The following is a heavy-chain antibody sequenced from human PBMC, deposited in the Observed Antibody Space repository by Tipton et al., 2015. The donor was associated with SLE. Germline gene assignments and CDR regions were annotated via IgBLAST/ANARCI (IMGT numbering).Heavy chain of an antibody. V-gene: IGHV4-34*01. CDR2: VSHSGDT. D-gene: IGHD3/OR15-3a*01. Sequence: LRLSCALSGGSFSRYYWTWIRQSPGKGLEWIGEVSHSGDTNYTPSLKSRVSISVDTSKNLFFLKLTSVTAADTAVYYCARAPGLDRDYYYYYYMDVWGKGTTVTVSS. CDR1: GGSFSRYY. J-gene: IGHJ6*03. CDR3: ARAPGLDRDYYYYYYMDV.